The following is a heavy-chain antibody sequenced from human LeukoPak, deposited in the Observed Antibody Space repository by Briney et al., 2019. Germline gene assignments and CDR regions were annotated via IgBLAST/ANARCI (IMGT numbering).Heavy chain of an antibody. CDR3: TRVPLPGDY. J-gene: IGHJ4*02. CDR1: GYTFTTYD. CDR2: MNPHTGNT. V-gene: IGHV1-8*01. D-gene: IGHD3-10*01. Sequence: GASVKVSCQASGYTFTTYDIHWVRQATGQGREWMGWMNPHTGNTGYAPKFQDRITMTRATSINTAYMELSSLRAEDTAVYCCTRVPLPGDYWGQGTLVTVSS.